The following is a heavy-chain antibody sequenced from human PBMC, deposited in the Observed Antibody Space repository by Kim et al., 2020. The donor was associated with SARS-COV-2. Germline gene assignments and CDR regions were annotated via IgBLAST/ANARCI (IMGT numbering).Heavy chain of an antibody. Sequence: GGSLRLSCAASGFTFSGSAMHWVRQASGKGLEWVGRIRSKANSYATAYAASVKGRFTISRDDSKNTAYLQMNSLKTEDTAVYYCTIFGVVIIPPQYYYYGMDVWGQGTTVTVSS. D-gene: IGHD3-3*01. CDR2: IRSKANSYAT. J-gene: IGHJ6*02. CDR3: TIFGVVIIPPQYYYYGMDV. V-gene: IGHV3-73*01. CDR1: GFTFSGSA.